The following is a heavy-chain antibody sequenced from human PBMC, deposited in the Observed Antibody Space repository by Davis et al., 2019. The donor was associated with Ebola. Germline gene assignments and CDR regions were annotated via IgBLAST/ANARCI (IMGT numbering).Heavy chain of an antibody. CDR3: ARTPSMVRGLGNWFDS. Sequence: AASVKVSCKASGYTFTNYGISWVRQAPGQGLEWMGWISAYNGNTNYAQKLQGRVTMTTDTSTSTAYMELRSLRSDDTAVYYCARTPSMVRGLGNWFDSWGQGTLVTVSS. CDR1: GYTFTNYG. CDR2: ISAYNGNT. J-gene: IGHJ5*01. D-gene: IGHD3-10*01. V-gene: IGHV1-18*01.